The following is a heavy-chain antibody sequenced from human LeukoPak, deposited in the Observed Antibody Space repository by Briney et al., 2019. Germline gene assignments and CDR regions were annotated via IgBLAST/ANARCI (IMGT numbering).Heavy chain of an antibody. CDR1: GYTFTSYG. CDR3: ATDNTVALDY. D-gene: IGHD6-19*01. V-gene: IGHV1-18*01. Sequence: ASVKVSCTASGYTFTSYGISWVRQAPGQGLEWMGWISAYNGNTNYAQKFQGRVTMTEDTSTDTAYMELSSLRSEDTAVYYCATDNTVALDYWGQGTLVTVSS. J-gene: IGHJ4*02. CDR2: ISAYNGNT.